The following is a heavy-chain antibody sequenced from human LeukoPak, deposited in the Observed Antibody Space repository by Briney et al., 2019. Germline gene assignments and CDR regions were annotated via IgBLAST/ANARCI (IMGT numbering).Heavy chain of an antibody. Sequence: ASVKVSCKASGYTFTGYYMHWVRQAPGQGLEWMGWINPNSGGTTYAQKFQGRITMTRDTSISTAYMELSRLRSDDTAVYYCARDSYYYYGSESYSPENQSESHFNYWGQGTLVTVSS. CDR1: GYTFTGYY. CDR3: ARDSYYYYGSESYSPENQSESHFNY. J-gene: IGHJ4*02. V-gene: IGHV1-2*02. CDR2: INPNSGGT. D-gene: IGHD3-10*01.